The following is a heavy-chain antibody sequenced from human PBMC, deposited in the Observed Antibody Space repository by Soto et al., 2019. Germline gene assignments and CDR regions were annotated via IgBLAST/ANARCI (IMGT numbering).Heavy chain of an antibody. CDR2: ISISSSYI. V-gene: IGHV3-21*01. Sequence: EVQLVESGGGLVKWGGSLRLSCAASGFTVSSYSMNWVRQAPGKGLEWVSYISISSSYIYYADSVKGRFTISRDNAKNSRYLQMNSLRAEDTAVYYCARGVSDYYDSSGYMDYWGQGTLVTVSS. D-gene: IGHD3-22*01. CDR1: GFTVSSYS. CDR3: ARGVSDYYDSSGYMDY. J-gene: IGHJ4*02.